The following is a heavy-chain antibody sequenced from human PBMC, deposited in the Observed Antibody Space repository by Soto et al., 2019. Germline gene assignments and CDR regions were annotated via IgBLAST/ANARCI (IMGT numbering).Heavy chain of an antibody. Sequence: QVQLQESGPGLVKPSQTLSLTCSVSGESINSGGYYWSWIRHHPGKGLEWTGYIYNSESAYYNPSLKRRVTISMDPVKNHFAMRPDSVTGAATAVYYCARASSSYAAAYFWGQGTQVTVSS. CDR2: IYNSESA. V-gene: IGHV4-31*03. CDR3: ARASSSYAAAYF. D-gene: IGHD6-6*01. CDR1: GESINSGGYY. J-gene: IGHJ4*02.